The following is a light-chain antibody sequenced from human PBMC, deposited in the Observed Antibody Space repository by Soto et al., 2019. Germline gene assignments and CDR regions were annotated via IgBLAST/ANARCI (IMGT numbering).Light chain of an antibody. V-gene: IGKV3-15*01. CDR2: GAS. CDR1: QSVGSN. CDR3: QQYNDWRT. J-gene: IGKJ1*01. Sequence: EIVMTQSPATLSVSRGERATLSCRASQSVGSNLAWYQQKPGQAPRPLIYGASTRAPGVPARFSGSGSGTEFTLTISSLQSADLAVYYCQQYNDWRTFGQGTKVEIK.